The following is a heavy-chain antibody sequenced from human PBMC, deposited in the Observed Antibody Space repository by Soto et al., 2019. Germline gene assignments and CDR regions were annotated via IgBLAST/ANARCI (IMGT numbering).Heavy chain of an antibody. CDR3: ATAGAAAAPYYFSY. CDR2: INHSGST. J-gene: IGHJ4*02. CDR1: GGSFSGYY. V-gene: IGHV4-34*01. D-gene: IGHD6-13*01. Sequence: SETLSLTCAVYGGSFSGYYWSWIRQPPGKGLEWIGEINHSGSTNYNPSLKSRVTISVDTSKNQFSLKLSSVTAADTAVYYCATAGAAAAPYYFSYWGQGTLVTVSS.